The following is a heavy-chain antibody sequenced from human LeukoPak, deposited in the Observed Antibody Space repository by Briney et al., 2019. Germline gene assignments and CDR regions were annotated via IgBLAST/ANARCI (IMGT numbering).Heavy chain of an antibody. V-gene: IGHV4-59*01. CDR2: IYYSGST. Sequence: SETLSLTCTVSGGSISSYYWSWTRQPPGKGLEWIGCIYYSGSTNYNPSLKSRVTISVDTSKNQFSLKLSSVTAADTAVYYCARDRPYYDFWSGSNDAFDIWGQGTMVTVSS. CDR3: ARDRPYYDFWSGSNDAFDI. J-gene: IGHJ3*02. CDR1: GGSISSYY. D-gene: IGHD3-3*01.